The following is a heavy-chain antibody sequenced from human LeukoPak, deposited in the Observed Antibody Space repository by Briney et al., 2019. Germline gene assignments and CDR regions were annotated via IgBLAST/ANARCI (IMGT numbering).Heavy chain of an antibody. CDR1: GGSISSYY. V-gene: IGHV4-59*01. Sequence: YPSETLSLTCTVSGGSISSYYWSWIRQPPGKGLEWIGYIYYSGSTNYNPSLKSRVTISVDTSKNQFSLKLSSVTAADTAVYYCAGTYYYDSSGYYHYSLWGQGTLVTVSS. CDR3: AGTYYYDSSGYYHYSL. D-gene: IGHD3-22*01. CDR2: IYYSGST. J-gene: IGHJ4*02.